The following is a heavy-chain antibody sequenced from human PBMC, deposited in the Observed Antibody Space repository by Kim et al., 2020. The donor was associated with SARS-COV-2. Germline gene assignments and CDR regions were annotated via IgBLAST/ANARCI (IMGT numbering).Heavy chain of an antibody. CDR3: ARDPTTVTTGWFDP. V-gene: IGHV4-39*06. D-gene: IGHD4-17*01. Sequence: NPALKRRVTISVDTSKNQCALKLSSVTAADTAVYYCARDPTTVTTGWFDPWGQGTLVTVSS. J-gene: IGHJ5*02.